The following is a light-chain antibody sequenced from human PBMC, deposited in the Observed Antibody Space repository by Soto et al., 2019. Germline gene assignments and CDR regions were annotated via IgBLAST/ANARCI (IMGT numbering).Light chain of an antibody. J-gene: IGKJ1*01. CDR2: GAS. V-gene: IGKV3-20*01. Sequence: EIVLTQSPATLSLSTGERATLSCRASQSVSSSYLAWYQQKPGQAPRLLIYGASSRATGIPDRFSGSGSGTDFTLTISRLEPEDFAVYYCQQYGSLSWTFGQGTKVDIK. CDR1: QSVSSSY. CDR3: QQYGSLSWT.